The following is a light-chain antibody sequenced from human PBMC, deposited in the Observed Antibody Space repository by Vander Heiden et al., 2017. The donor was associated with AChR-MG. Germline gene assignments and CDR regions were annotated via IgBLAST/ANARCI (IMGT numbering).Light chain of an antibody. J-gene: IGKJ4*01. V-gene: IGKV1-33*01. CDR2: DAS. CDR1: QDISIY. Sequence: DIHMIPSPSSLPASVGDRVTITCQASQDISIYLNWYQQKPGKAPKLLISDASNLKTGVPSRFSGSGSGADFTFTISSLQPEDIATYYCQQYDNLPLTFGGGTKVEIK. CDR3: QQYDNLPLT.